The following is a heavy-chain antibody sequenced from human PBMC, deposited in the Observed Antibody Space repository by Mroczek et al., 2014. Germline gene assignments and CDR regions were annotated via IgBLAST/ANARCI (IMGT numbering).Heavy chain of an antibody. CDR1: GGSFSGYY. J-gene: IGHJ6*03. CDR3: ARRWEYMVRGATPLYYMDV. CDR2: INHSGST. D-gene: IGHD3-10*01. V-gene: IGHV4-34*01. Sequence: QVQLQHGGRRTVEAFGDPCPSPAAVYGGSFSGYYWSWIRQPPGKGLEWIGEINHSGSTNYNPSLKSRVTISVDTSKNQFSLKLSSVTAADTAVYYCARRWEYMVRGATPLYYMDVWGKGTTVTVSS.